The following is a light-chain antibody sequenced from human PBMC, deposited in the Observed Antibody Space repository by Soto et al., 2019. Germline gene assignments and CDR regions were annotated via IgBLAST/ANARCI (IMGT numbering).Light chain of an antibody. CDR2: GAS. CDR3: QQYGSSPYT. J-gene: IGKJ2*01. V-gene: IGKV3-20*01. CDR1: QSVSSSY. Sequence: EIVLTQSPGTLSLSPGERATLSCRASQSVSSSYLAWNQQKPGQAPRLLIYGASSRATGIPDRFSGSGSGTDFTLTISRLEPVDFAVYYCQQYGSSPYTFGQGTKLEIQ.